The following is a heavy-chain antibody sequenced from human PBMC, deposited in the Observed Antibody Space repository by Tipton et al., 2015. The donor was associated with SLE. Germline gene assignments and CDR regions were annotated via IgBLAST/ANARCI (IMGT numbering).Heavy chain of an antibody. CDR2: INPTGGST. D-gene: IGHD3-3*01. Sequence: QLVQSGAEVKKPGASVKVSCKASGYSFTNYYIHWVRQAPGQGLEWMGIINPTGGSTTYAQKFQDRVSMTMDTSTSTVSVELSSLRSEDTAVYYCARGGRYDFWTQGVRPGDYYYGMDVWGQGTTVTVS. CDR3: ARGGRYDFWTQGVRPGDYYYGMDV. CDR1: GYSFTNYY. J-gene: IGHJ6*02. V-gene: IGHV1-46*01.